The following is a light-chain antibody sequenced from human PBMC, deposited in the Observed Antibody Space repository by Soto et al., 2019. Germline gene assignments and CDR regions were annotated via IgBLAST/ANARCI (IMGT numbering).Light chain of an antibody. J-gene: IGKJ4*01. CDR2: GAS. CDR1: QSVSSN. V-gene: IGKV3-15*01. Sequence: EIVTTQSPATLSVSPGERHTLSCRASQSVSSNLAWYQQKPGQAPRLLIYGASTRATGIPARFSGSGSGTEVTLTISSLQSEDCAVYYCQQYNNWPFTFGGGTKVDIK. CDR3: QQYNNWPFT.